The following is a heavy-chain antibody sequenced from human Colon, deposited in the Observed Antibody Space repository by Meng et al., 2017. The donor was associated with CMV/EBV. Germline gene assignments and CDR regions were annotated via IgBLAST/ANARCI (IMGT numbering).Heavy chain of an antibody. CDR3: AKDVPVAVAGRGPGHGMDV. J-gene: IGHJ6*02. CDR1: GFTFTSYW. CDR2: IKQDGSEQ. D-gene: IGHD6-13*01. V-gene: IGHV3-7*03. Sequence: GESLKISCAASGFTFTSYWMSWVRQAPGKGLEWVASIKQDGSEQYYVDSVKGRFTISRDNTKNSLFLQMNSLRAEDTARYYCAKDVPVAVAGRGPGHGMDVWGQGTTVTVSS.